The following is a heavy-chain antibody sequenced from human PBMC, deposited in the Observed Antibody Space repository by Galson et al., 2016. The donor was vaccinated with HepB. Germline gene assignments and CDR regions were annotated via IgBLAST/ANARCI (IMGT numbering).Heavy chain of an antibody. Sequence: SLRLSCAASGFSFSDYSMNWIRQTPGKGLEWISYISNTSETIYYAASVKGRFTISRDNAKKSLYLQMNSLSDEDTALYYCARNLLVARRPENWFAPWGQGTLVTVSS. D-gene: IGHD2-21*01. CDR3: ARNLLVARRPENWFAP. CDR2: ISNTSETI. V-gene: IGHV3-48*02. CDR1: GFSFSDYS. J-gene: IGHJ5*02.